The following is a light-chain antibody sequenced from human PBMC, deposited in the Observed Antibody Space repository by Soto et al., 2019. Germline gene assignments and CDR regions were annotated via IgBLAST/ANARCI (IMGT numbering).Light chain of an antibody. CDR1: KREGGGYNY. V-gene: IGLV2-14*01. CDR3: SSYTTSSLYV. CDR2: DVS. Sequence: QGARKQAGSGSGAPGEWSTNSCAGNKREGGGYNYLSWYQQHPGKAPKLMIYDVSYRPSGISNRFSGSKSDNTASLTISGLQAEDEADYYCSSYTTSSLYVFGTGTKVTVL. J-gene: IGLJ1*01.